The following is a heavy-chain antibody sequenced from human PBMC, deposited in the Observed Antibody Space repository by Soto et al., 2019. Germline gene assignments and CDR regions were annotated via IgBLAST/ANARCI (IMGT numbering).Heavy chain of an antibody. CDR2: ISYDGSNK. Sequence: QVQLVESGGGVVQPGRSLRLSCAASGFTFSSYGMHWVRQAPGKGLEWVAVISYDGSNKYYADSVKGRFTISRDNSKNTLYLQMNSLRAEDTAVSYCAKVHEQWLVRGIDYWGQGTLVTVSS. CDR3: AKVHEQWLVRGIDY. V-gene: IGHV3-30*18. D-gene: IGHD6-19*01. CDR1: GFTFSSYG. J-gene: IGHJ4*02.